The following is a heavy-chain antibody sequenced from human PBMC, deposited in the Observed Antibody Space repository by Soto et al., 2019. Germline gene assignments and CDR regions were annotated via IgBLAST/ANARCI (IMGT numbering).Heavy chain of an antibody. CDR1: GGSIXXYY. J-gene: IGHJ4*02. D-gene: IGHD5-12*01. CDR3: ARGGGYDSFDY. Sequence: SETLSLTCTVSGGSIXXYYWSWIRQPPGKGLERIGYIYYSGSTNYNPSHKSRVTISVDTSKNQFSLKLSSVTAADTAVYYCARGGGYDSFDYWGQGTLVTVSS. CDR2: IYYSGST. V-gene: IGHV4-59*01.